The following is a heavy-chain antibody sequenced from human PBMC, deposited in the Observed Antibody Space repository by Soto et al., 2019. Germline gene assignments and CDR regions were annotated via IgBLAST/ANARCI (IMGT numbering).Heavy chain of an antibody. CDR3: ARGTRGYSSGWYDY. D-gene: IGHD6-19*01. V-gene: IGHV4-34*01. CDR1: GGSFSCYY. CDR2: INHSGST. Sequence: PSETLSLTCAVYGGSFSCYYWIWIRQPPGKGLEWIGEINHSGSTNYNPSLKSRVTISVDTSKNQFSLKLSSVTAADTAVYYCARGTRGYSSGWYDYWGQGTLVTVSS. J-gene: IGHJ4*02.